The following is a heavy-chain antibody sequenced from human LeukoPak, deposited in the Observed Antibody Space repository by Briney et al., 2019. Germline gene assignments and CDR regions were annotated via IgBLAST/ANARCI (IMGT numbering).Heavy chain of an antibody. D-gene: IGHD3-10*01. CDR2: IYSSGST. J-gene: IGHJ4*02. CDR1: GGPVSLSNYY. V-gene: IGHV4-39*03. CDR3: SSLRGLNV. Sequence: SETLSLTCSVSGGPVSLSNYYWTWIRLPPGKGLEWIGGIYSSGSTNYNPSLKSRVTFSVDTSKNQFSLTLNSVTAADTAVYYCSSLRGLNVWGQGTLVTVSS.